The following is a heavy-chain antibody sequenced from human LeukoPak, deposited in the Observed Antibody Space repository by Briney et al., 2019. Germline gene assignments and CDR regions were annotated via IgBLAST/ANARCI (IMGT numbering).Heavy chain of an antibody. CDR2: INPSGGST. V-gene: IGHV1-46*01. J-gene: IGHJ3*02. D-gene: IGHD3-9*01. Sequence: GASVKVSCKASGYTFTSYYMHWVRQAPGQGLEWMGIINPSGGSTSYAQKFQGRVTMTRDSSRSTAYMELSSLRSEDTAVYYCAREKILTGQGDSFDIWGQGTMVTVSS. CDR1: GYTFTSYY. CDR3: AREKILTGQGDSFDI.